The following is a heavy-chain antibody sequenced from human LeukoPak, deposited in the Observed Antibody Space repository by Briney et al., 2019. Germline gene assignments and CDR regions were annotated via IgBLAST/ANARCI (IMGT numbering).Heavy chain of an antibody. Sequence: RSETLSLTCVVYGGSFTNYYWTWIRKPPGKGLEWVGEINHSGSTNYNPSLDSRVPISVDTSNKQFSLKLTYVTAADKAVYYCARVTGYNATSTRFGLDYWGQGKLVTVSS. CDR2: INHSGST. D-gene: IGHD3-10*01. CDR1: GGSFTNYY. V-gene: IGHV4-34*01. J-gene: IGHJ4*02. CDR3: ARVTGYNATSTRFGLDY.